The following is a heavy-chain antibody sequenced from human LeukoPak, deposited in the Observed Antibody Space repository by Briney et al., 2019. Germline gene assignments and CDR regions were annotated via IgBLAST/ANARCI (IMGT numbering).Heavy chain of an antibody. D-gene: IGHD4-23*01. Sequence: GGSLRLSCAASGFTFSSYWMHWVRQAPGKGLVWVSRINTDGDYTSYADSVKSRFTISRDNAKNTLYLQMNGLRAEDTAVYYCAGGFGGFWGQGTLVTVSS. J-gene: IGHJ4*02. V-gene: IGHV3-74*01. CDR1: GFTFSSYW. CDR2: INTDGDYT. CDR3: AGGFGGF.